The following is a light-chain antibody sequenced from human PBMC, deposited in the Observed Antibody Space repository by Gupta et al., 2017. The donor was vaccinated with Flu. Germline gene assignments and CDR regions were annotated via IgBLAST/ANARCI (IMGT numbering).Light chain of an antibody. CDR2: DAF. J-gene: IGKJ4*01. V-gene: IGKV1-33*01. Sequence: DIQVTQSPSSLSASVGDRVTITCQASQDIKKYINWYQQKPGEAPKLLIYDAFNLETGVPSRFSGGGSGTDFTFTISSLQPEDVATYYCQQYGSLRPLTFGGGTKVEIK. CDR3: QQYGSLRPLT. CDR1: QDIKKY.